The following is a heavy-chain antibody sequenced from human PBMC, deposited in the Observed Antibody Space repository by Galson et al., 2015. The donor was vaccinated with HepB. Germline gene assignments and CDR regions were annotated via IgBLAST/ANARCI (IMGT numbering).Heavy chain of an antibody. J-gene: IGHJ4*02. V-gene: IGHV1-18*04. CDR1: GYTFTSHT. Sequence: KVSCKAFGYTFTSHTFSWVRQAPGQGLEWMGWISAYNGNTNYAQKFQDRVTMTTDTSASTAYMELRSLRSDDTAVYYCARDLSLDYWGQGTLVTVSS. CDR3: ARDLSLDY. CDR2: ISAYNGNT. D-gene: IGHD3-3*02.